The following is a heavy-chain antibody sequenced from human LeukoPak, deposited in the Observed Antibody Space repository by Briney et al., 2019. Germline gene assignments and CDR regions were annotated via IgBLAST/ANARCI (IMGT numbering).Heavy chain of an antibody. V-gene: IGHV3-64D*08. Sequence: GGSLRLSCSASGFTFTNYVMYWVRQAPGKGLECVSGISSNGGNTYYADSVKGRFTIPRDNSKNTLYLQMSSLRAEDTAVYYCVKDSYDNTGYEYFQHWGQGTLVTGSS. D-gene: IGHD3-22*01. CDR3: VKDSYDNTGYEYFQH. J-gene: IGHJ1*01. CDR2: ISSNGGNT. CDR1: GFTFTNYV.